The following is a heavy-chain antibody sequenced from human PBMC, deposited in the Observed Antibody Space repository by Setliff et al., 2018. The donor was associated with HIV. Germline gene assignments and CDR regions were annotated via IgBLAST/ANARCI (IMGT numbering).Heavy chain of an antibody. V-gene: IGHV4-39*02. J-gene: IGHJ5*02. CDR2: IYYNGNT. D-gene: IGHD3-22*01. CDR3: ARESGDYYDSSGYYLGWFDP. CDR1: GASISSNSYY. Sequence: SETLSLTCSVSGASISSNSYYWGWIRQPPGKGLEWVGSIYYNGNTFYNQSLQSRVTISVDTSKNHFSLRLTSVTAADTAVYYCARESGDYYDSSGYYLGWFDPWGQGTQVTVSS.